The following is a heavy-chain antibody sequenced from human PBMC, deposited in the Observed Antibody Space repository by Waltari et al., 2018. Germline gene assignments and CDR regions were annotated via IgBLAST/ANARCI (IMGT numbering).Heavy chain of an antibody. Sequence: QVQLQQWGAGLLKPSETLSLTCAVYGGSFSGSYWSWFRQPPGKGLEWIGEINHRGSTNYNPSLKSRVTISVDTSKNQFSLKLSSVTAADTAVYYCARCDGDYYYYYGMDVWGQGTTVTVSS. V-gene: IGHV4-34*01. CDR1: GGSFSGSY. D-gene: IGHD4-17*01. CDR3: ARCDGDYYYYYGMDV. CDR2: INHRGST. J-gene: IGHJ6*02.